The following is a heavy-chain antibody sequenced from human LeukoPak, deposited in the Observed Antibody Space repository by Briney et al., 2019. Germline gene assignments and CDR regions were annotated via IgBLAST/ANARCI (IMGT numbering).Heavy chain of an antibody. Sequence: SETLSLTCNVSGDSITNGDYYWTWIRQSPGEGLEWLGYIYHSGSTLYLPSLESRLSLSVDTSKNQFSLTLTSVTAADSAVFYCAGGVRGRKWYYFDSWGRGALVTVSS. J-gene: IGHJ4*02. V-gene: IGHV4-30-4*01. D-gene: IGHD2-15*01. CDR1: GDSITNGDYY. CDR2: IYHSGST. CDR3: AGGVRGRKWYYFDS.